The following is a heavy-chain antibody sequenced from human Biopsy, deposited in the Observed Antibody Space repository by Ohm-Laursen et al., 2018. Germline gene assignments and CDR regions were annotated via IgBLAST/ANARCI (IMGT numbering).Heavy chain of an antibody. Sequence: SDTLSLTCAVSGGSISSHYWIWIRQPPGKGLEWIGYIYNRGSTKYNSSLKSRVTISVDTSKNQFSLTVRSVTAADTAMYYCARGQDSSYLAYGMDVWGQGTTVTVSS. D-gene: IGHD6-19*01. CDR2: IYNRGST. CDR3: ARGQDSSYLAYGMDV. CDR1: GGSISSHY. J-gene: IGHJ6*02. V-gene: IGHV4-59*11.